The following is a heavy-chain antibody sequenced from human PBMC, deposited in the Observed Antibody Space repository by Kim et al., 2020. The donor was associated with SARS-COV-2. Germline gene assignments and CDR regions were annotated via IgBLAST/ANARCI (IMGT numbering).Heavy chain of an antibody. J-gene: IGHJ4*02. D-gene: IGHD6-19*01. CDR2: INPNSGGT. Sequence: ASVKVSCKASGYTFTGYYMHWVRQAPGQGLEWMGWINPNSGGTNYAQKFQGRVTMTRDTSISTAYMELSRLRSDDTAVYYCARAGSSGWLSDFDYWGQGTLVTVSS. CDR3: ARAGSSGWLSDFDY. V-gene: IGHV1-2*02. CDR1: GYTFTGYY.